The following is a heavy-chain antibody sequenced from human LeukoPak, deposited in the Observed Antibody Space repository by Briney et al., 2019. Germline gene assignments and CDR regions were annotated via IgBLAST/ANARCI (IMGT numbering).Heavy chain of an antibody. CDR2: INHSGST. Sequence: SETLSLTCAVYGGSFSGYYWSWIRQPPGKGLEWIGEINHSGSTNYNPSLKSRVTISVDTSKNQFSLKLSSVTAADTAVYYCARYWDSYDFDIWGQGTMVTVSS. CDR3: ARYWDSYDFDI. V-gene: IGHV4-34*01. CDR1: GGSFSGYY. J-gene: IGHJ3*02. D-gene: IGHD2-8*02.